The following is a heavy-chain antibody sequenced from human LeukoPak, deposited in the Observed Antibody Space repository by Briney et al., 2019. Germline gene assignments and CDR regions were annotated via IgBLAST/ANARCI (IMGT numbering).Heavy chain of an antibody. CDR1: GGSISSYY. D-gene: IGHD1-26*01. CDR3: ARGATPRDY. V-gene: IGHV4-59*08. Sequence: PSETLSLTCTVSGGSISSYYWSWIRQPPGKGLEWIGYIYYSGSTNYNPSLKNRVTISVDTSKNQFSLKLSSVTAADTAVYYCARGATPRDYWGQGTLVTVSS. J-gene: IGHJ4*02. CDR2: IYYSGST.